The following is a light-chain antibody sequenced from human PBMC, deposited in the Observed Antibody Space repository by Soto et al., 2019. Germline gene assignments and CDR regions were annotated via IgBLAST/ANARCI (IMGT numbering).Light chain of an antibody. CDR2: DAS. J-gene: IGKJ3*01. CDR3: QQRSAWPRT. CDR1: QSVSGY. Sequence: EMVLTQSPATLSLSPGERATLSCRASQSVSGYLAWYQQKRGQAPRLLIYDASNRATGTPLRFSGSGSGTDFTLTISSLEPEDFAVYYCQQRSAWPRTFGPGTKVDIK. V-gene: IGKV3-11*01.